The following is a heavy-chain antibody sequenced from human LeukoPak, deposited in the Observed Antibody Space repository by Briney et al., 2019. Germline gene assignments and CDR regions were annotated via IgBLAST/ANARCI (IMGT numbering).Heavy chain of an antibody. Sequence: GASVKVSCKASGYTFTSYGISWVRQAPGQGLEWMGWISAYNGNTNYAQKLQGRVTMTTDTSTSTAYMELRSLRSDDTAVYYCARELRLKRMGIAAAGTLGYWGQGTLVTVSS. CDR3: ARELRLKRMGIAAAGTLGY. CDR1: GYTFTSYG. D-gene: IGHD6-13*01. CDR2: ISAYNGNT. J-gene: IGHJ4*02. V-gene: IGHV1-18*01.